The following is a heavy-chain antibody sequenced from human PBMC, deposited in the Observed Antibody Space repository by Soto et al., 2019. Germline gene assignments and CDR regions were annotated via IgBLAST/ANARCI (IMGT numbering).Heavy chain of an antibody. J-gene: IGHJ6*02. CDR1: GGSISSHY. CDR3: ARDGREASGMDV. CDR2: IYYRGST. V-gene: IGHV4-59*11. Sequence: SETLSLTCTVSGGSISSHYWSWVRQAPGKGLEWIGHIYYRGSTSYNSSLRSRSTISVDTSNNQFSLKLNSVTTADTAVYYCARDGREASGMDVWGQGTKVTVSS. D-gene: IGHD1-26*01.